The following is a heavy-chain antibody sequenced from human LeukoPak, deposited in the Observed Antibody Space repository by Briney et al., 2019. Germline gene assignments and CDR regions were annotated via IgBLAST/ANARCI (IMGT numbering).Heavy chain of an antibody. J-gene: IGHJ4*02. CDR2: IKQDGSEK. Sequence: YXXTXVRQAPGXGXEWLXNIKQDGSEKYYLDSVKGRFTISRDNAKNSLYLQMNSLRAGDTAVYFCARDASRVVGATTDLDFWGQGTLVTVSS. V-gene: IGHV3-7*03. D-gene: IGHD1-26*01. CDR1: YX. CDR3: ARDASRVVGATTDLDF.